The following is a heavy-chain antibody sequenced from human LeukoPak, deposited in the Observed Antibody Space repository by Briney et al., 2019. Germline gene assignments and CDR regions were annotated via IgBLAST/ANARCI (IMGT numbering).Heavy chain of an antibody. CDR1: GFTFDDYA. V-gene: IGHV3-9*01. J-gene: IGHJ4*02. Sequence: GGSLRLSCAASGFTFDDYAMHWVRQAPGKGLEWVSGISWNSGSIGYADSVKGRFTISRDNAKNSLYLQMNSLRAEDTALYYCAKDTDDILTGYFDSWGQGTLVTVSS. CDR2: ISWNSGSI. CDR3: AKDTDDILTGYFDS. D-gene: IGHD3-9*01.